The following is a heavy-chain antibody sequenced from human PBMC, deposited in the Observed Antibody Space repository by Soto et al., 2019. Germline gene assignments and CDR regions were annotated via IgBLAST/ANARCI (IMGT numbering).Heavy chain of an antibody. Sequence: SVKVSCKASGGTFSSYAISWVRQAPGQGLEWMGGIIPIFGTANYAQKFQGRVTMTTDTSTSTAYMELRSLRSDDTAVYYCARGECSSTSCYTGYYGMDVWGQGTTVTVSS. V-gene: IGHV1-69*05. J-gene: IGHJ6*02. D-gene: IGHD2-2*02. CDR3: ARGECSSTSCYTGYYGMDV. CDR2: IIPIFGTA. CDR1: GGTFSSYA.